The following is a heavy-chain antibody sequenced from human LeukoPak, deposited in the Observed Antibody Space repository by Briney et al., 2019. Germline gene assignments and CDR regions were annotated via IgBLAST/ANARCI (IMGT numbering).Heavy chain of an antibody. CDR2: IHTSGNP. CDR1: GVSISGGSYY. D-gene: IGHD3-10*01. V-gene: IGHV4-61*02. CDR3: ARGQSGVRGANVPNLMGFDP. Sequence: SETLSLTCTVSGVSISGGSYYWSWIRQPAGKGLEWIGRIHTSGNPNYNPSLKSRVTISIDTSKNQISLILSSVTAADTAVYFCARGQSGVRGANVPNLMGFDPWGQGALVIVSS. J-gene: IGHJ5*02.